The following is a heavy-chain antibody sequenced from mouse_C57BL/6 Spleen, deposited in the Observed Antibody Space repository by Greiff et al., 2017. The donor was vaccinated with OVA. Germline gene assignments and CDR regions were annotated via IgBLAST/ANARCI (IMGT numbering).Heavy chain of an antibody. CDR1: GYSFTGYY. Sequence: EVKLMESGPELVKPGASVKISCKASGYSFTGYYMNWVKQRPEKSLEWIGEINPSTGGNTYNQKFKAKATLTVDKSSSTAYMQRKSLTSEDSAVYDCARWVYYGSKDWYYDVWGTGTTVTVSS. J-gene: IGHJ1*03. CDR2: INPSTGGN. V-gene: IGHV1-42*01. CDR3: ARWVYYGSKDWYYDV. D-gene: IGHD1-1*01.